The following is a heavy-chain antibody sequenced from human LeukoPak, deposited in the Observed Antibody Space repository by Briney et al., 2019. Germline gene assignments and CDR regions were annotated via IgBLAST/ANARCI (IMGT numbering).Heavy chain of an antibody. D-gene: IGHD3-22*01. CDR1: GYSISSGYD. Sequence: PSETLSLTCTVSGYSISSGYDWGWIRQPPGKGLERIGSIYYRRTTYYNPSLKSRVTISVDTSKNQFSMKLSSVTAADTAVYYCARQGSSGYYYDYWGQGTLVTVSS. J-gene: IGHJ4*02. CDR2: IYYRRTT. CDR3: ARQGSSGYYYDY. V-gene: IGHV4-38-2*02.